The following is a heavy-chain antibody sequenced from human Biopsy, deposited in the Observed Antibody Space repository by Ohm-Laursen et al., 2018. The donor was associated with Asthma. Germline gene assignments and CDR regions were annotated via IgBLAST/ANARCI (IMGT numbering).Heavy chain of an antibody. CDR2: IHSGGTS. J-gene: IGHJ4*02. CDR1: GFAVSRDH. D-gene: IGHD1-26*01. Sequence: SLRLSCSASGFAVSRDHMFWVRQAPGKGLEWVSVIHSGGTSHTADSVRGRFTISRDNSKNTLFLEMNSLRPEDTAVYYCAKELFPGWELRRGPDSWGQGTLVTVSS. CDR3: AKELFPGWELRRGPDS. V-gene: IGHV3-66*02.